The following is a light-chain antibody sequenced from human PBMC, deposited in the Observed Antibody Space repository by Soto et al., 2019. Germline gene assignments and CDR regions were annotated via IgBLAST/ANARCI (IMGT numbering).Light chain of an antibody. CDR2: GNS. Sequence: QSVLTPPPSVSGAPRQRVTISCTWSSSNIGAGYDVHWYQQLPGTAPKLLIYGNSNRPSGVPDRFSGSKSGTSAALAITGRQAEDEADYYCQSYDSSLSVVFGGGTKRTVL. V-gene: IGLV1-40*01. CDR3: QSYDSSLSVV. J-gene: IGLJ2*01. CDR1: SSNIGAGYD.